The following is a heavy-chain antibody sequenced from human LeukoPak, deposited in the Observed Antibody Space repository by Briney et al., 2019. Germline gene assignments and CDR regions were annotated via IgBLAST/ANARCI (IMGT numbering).Heavy chain of an antibody. D-gene: IGHD6-13*01. CDR2: INPNSGGT. J-gene: IGHJ4*02. CDR1: GYTFTGYY. V-gene: IGHV1-2*02. Sequence: ASVKVSCKASGYTFTGYYMHWVRRAPGQGLEWMGWINPNSGGTNYAQKFQGRVTMTRDTSISTAYMELSRLRSDDTAVYYCAREHAGIAAAGAHSDYWGQGTLVTVSS. CDR3: AREHAGIAAAGAHSDY.